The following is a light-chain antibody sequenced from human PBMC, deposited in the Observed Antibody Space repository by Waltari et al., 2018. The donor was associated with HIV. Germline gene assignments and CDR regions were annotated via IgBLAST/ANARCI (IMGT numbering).Light chain of an antibody. Sequence: QSALTQPRSVSGSPGQSVTISCTGTSSDVGTYNFVSWYQHHPGKAPKLMIYDVSKRPSGVPDRFSGSKSGNTASLTISGLQAEDEADYYCCSYTGSSTRRPYVFGTGTKVTVL. CDR2: DVS. CDR3: CSYTGSSTRRPYV. V-gene: IGLV2-11*01. J-gene: IGLJ1*01. CDR1: SSDVGTYNF.